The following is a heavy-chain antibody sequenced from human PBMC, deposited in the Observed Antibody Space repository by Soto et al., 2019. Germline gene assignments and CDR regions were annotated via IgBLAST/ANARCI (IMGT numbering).Heavy chain of an antibody. J-gene: IGHJ6*02. CDR2: ISYDGSIK. D-gene: IGHD2-2*02. CDR1: GFTFRGYG. V-gene: IGHV3-30*03. CDR3: EIIEYRRHRSTDV. Sequence: GGSLRLSCTASGFTFRGYGMHWVRQAPGRGLEWVALISYDGSIKYYADSVRGRFTISRDNSKNTLYLQMNSLRAEDTAVYYCEIIEYRRHRSTDVWGPRPNLTVS.